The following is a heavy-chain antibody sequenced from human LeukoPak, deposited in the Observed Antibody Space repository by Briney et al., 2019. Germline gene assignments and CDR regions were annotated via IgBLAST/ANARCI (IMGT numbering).Heavy chain of an antibody. D-gene: IGHD3-3*01. J-gene: IGHJ6*03. CDR1: GYTLTSFY. Sequence: PTVKLSRRVSGYTLTSFYMHCVRHPPRQGREGRGIIHPSGGSTRYTQNLQGRVHMPRHTSLSTAYMALSRLRSDDTAVYYCARDLLPDDFWSGYPNVYYYYSYRDVGGKGTTVTVSS. CDR2: IHPSGGST. CDR3: ARDLLPDDFWSGYPNVYYYYSYRDV. V-gene: IGHV1-46*01.